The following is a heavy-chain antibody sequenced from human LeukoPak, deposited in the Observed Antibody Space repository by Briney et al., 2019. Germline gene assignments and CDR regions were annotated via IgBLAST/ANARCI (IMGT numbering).Heavy chain of an antibody. Sequence: ASVTVSFKASGGTFSIYAISWVRQAPGQGLEWMGRIIPILGIANYAQKFQGRVTITADKSTSTAYMELSSLRSEDTAVYYCARGYSGATDYWGQGTLVTVSS. D-gene: IGHD2-15*01. V-gene: IGHV1-69*04. CDR2: IIPILGIA. J-gene: IGHJ4*02. CDR1: GGTFSIYA. CDR3: ARGYSGATDY.